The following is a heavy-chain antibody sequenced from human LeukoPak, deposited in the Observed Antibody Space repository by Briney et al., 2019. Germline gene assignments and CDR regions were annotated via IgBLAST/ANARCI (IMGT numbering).Heavy chain of an antibody. J-gene: IGHJ6*02. CDR3: ARLPAVAVAGIYYYYYYGMDV. CDR1: GFTFSSYE. Sequence: GGSLRLSCAASGFTFSSYEMNWVRQAPGKGLEWVSYISSSGSTIYYADSVKGRFTISRDNAKNSLYLQMNSLRAEDTAVYYCARLPAVAVAGIYYYYYYGMDVWGQGTTVTVSS. CDR2: ISSSGSTI. D-gene: IGHD6-19*01. V-gene: IGHV3-48*03.